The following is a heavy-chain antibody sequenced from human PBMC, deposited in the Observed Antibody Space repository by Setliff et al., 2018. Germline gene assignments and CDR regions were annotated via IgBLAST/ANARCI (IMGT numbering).Heavy chain of an antibody. V-gene: IGHV1-2*05. CDR1: GYTFTDHY. Sequence: ASVKVSCKASGYTFTDHYLYWVRQAPGQGLECMGRINPNNGGTNYAQKFQGRVTLTRDTSITTVYMELSTLTSDDTGVYYCVREGLSFGPGCCPNWLDPWGQGTLVTVSS. CDR2: INPNNGGT. CDR3: VREGLSFGPGCCPNWLDP. D-gene: IGHD3-3*01. J-gene: IGHJ5*02.